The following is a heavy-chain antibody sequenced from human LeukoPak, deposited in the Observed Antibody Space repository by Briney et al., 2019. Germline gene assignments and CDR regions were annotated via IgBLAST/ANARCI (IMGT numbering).Heavy chain of an antibody. CDR3: ARDYYDSSGYGAHDY. CDR1: GYTFTGYY. J-gene: IGHJ4*02. Sequence: ASVKVSCKGSGYTFTGYYMHWVRQAPGQGLEWMGWINPKSGATNFEQKFQGRVTMTRDTSISTAYMELSRLRSDDTAVYYCARDYYDSSGYGAHDYWGQGTLVTVSS. V-gene: IGHV1-2*02. CDR2: INPKSGAT. D-gene: IGHD3-22*01.